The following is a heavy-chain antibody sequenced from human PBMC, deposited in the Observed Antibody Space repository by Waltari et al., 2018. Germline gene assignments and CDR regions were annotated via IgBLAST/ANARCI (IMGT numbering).Heavy chain of an antibody. D-gene: IGHD3-22*01. V-gene: IGHV1-69*12. Sequence: QVKLVQSGAEVKKPGSSVKVSCKASGGTFSSYAISWVRQAPGQGLEWKGEVLPILGTATFAPKFQGSVTITADESTCTAYMELSSLGSEDTAVYYCSSEAYYYDSSGYYHYYFDYWGQGTLVTVSS. CDR3: SSEAYYYDSSGYYHYYFDY. CDR2: VLPILGTA. CDR1: GGTFSSYA. J-gene: IGHJ4*02.